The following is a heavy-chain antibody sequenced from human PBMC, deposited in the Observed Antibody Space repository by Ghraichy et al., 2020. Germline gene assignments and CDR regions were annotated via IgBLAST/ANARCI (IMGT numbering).Heavy chain of an antibody. D-gene: IGHD6-6*01. J-gene: IGHJ5*02. CDR1: GGSISSSSYY. CDR2: IYYSGST. V-gene: IGHV4-39*01. CDR3: ARIVRIAARPTEGWFDP. Sequence: SETLSLTCTVSGGSISSSSYYWGWIRQPPGKGLEWIGSIYYSGSTYYNPSLKSRVTISVDTSKNQFSLKLSSVTAADTAVYYCARIVRIAARPTEGWFDPWGQGTLVTVSS.